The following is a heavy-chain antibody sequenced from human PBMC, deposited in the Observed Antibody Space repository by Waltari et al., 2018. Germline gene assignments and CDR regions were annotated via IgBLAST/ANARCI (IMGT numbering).Heavy chain of an antibody. CDR3: ARDKVGSADY. V-gene: IGHV3-64*01. J-gene: IGHJ4*02. CDR1: GFTFSTYA. CDR2: ITSNGDTT. D-gene: IGHD1-26*01. Sequence: EQLVESGGGLVQPGGSLRLSCAASGFTFSTYAMHWVRQAPGKGLEYVSSITSNGDTTYYANSVTGRFTISRDNSKNTLYLQMGSLRVDDMAIYYCARDKVGSADYWGQGTLVTVSS.